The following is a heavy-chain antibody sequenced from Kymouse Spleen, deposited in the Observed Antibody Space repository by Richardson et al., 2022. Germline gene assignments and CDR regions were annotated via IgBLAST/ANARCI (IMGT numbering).Heavy chain of an antibody. D-gene: IGHD3-10*01. CDR1: GFTFSSYG. J-gene: IGHJ5*02. V-gene: IGHV3-33*01. CDR2: IWYDGSNK. Sequence: QVQLVESGGGVVQPGRSLRLSCAASGFTFSSYGMHWVRQAPGKGLEWVAVIWYDGSNKYYADSVKGRFTISRDNSKNTLYLQMNSLRAEDTAVYYCARETMVRGVMGWFDPWGQGTLVTVSS. CDR3: ARETMVRGVMGWFDP.